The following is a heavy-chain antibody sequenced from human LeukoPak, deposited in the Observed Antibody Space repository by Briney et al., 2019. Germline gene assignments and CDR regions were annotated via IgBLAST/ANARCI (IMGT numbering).Heavy chain of an antibody. D-gene: IGHD5-12*01. Sequence: GGSLRLSCAASGFTFSYYWMHWVRQAPGKGLVWASRINTDGSVTTYADSVKGRFTISRDNAKNTLYLQMNSLRVDDTAVYFCAGGGSSYYYYYMDVWGKGTTVTVSS. CDR1: GFTFSYYW. V-gene: IGHV3-74*01. CDR3: AGGGSSYYYYYMDV. CDR2: INTDGSVT. J-gene: IGHJ6*03.